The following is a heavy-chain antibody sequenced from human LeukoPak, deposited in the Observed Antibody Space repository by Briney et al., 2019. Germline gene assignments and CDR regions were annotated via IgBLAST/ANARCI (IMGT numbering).Heavy chain of an antibody. CDR3: ARSTGSGSYYQAYYFDY. J-gene: IGHJ4*02. D-gene: IGHD1-26*01. CDR1: GGSISSYY. Sequence: PSETLSLTCTVSGGSISSYYWSWIRQPPGKGLEWMGYIYYSGGTNYNPSLKSRVTISVGTSKNPFSLKLSSVTAADTAVYYCARSTGSGSYYQAYYFDYWGQGTLVTVSS. V-gene: IGHV4-59*01. CDR2: IYYSGGT.